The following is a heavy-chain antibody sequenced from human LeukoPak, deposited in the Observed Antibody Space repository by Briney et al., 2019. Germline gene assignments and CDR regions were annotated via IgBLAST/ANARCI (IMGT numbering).Heavy chain of an antibody. CDR3: AREMTTVTVNWFDP. D-gene: IGHD4-11*01. CDR1: GGSISSYY. V-gene: IGHV4-59*08. Sequence: SEALSLTCTVSGGSISSYYWSWIRQPGAKGLEWMGYIYYSGNTYYNPSLKSRVTISVDTSKNQFSLNLSSVTAADTAVYYCAREMTTVTVNWFDPWGQGTLVTVSS. CDR2: IYYSGNT. J-gene: IGHJ5*02.